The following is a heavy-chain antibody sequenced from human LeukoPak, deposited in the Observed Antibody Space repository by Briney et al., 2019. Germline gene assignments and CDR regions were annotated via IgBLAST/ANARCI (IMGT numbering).Heavy chain of an antibody. J-gene: IGHJ3*02. CDR2: IYYSGAT. CDR1: GGSISSSIYY. V-gene: IGHV4-39*01. D-gene: IGHD1-26*01. CDR3: ATPYSGGYHGLDI. Sequence: PSETLSLTCTVSGGSISSSIYYWAWIRQPPGKELEWIGSIYYSGATYYNPSLKSRVTISIDTSKNQFSLKLSSVTAADTAVYYCATPYSGGYHGLDIWGQGTMVTVSS.